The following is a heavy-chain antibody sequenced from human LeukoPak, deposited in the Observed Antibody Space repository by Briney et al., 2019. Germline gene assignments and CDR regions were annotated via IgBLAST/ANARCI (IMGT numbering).Heavy chain of an antibody. V-gene: IGHV3-53*01. J-gene: IGHJ4*02. Sequence: GSLRLSCVASGFSFSTYGMHWVRQAPGKGLNWVSVIYTGGGTYYADSVKGRFTISRDNSKNTLYLQMNSLRAEDTAVYYCARDDFDYWGQGTLVTVSS. CDR1: GFSFSTYG. CDR3: ARDDFDY. CDR2: IYTGGGT.